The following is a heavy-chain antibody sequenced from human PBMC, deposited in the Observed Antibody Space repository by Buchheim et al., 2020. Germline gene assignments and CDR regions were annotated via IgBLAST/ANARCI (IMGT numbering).Heavy chain of an antibody. J-gene: IGHJ6*02. V-gene: IGHV3-48*02. CDR3: ARVIVEVAGRGVYYYGMDV. D-gene: IGHD6-19*01. CDR1: GFTFSSYS. Sequence: EVQLVESGGGLVQPGGSLRLSCAASGFTFSSYSMNWVRQAPGKGLEWVSYISSSSSTIYYADSVKGRFTISSDTAKNSLYLQMNSLRDEDTAVYYCARVIVEVAGRGVYYYGMDVWGQGT. CDR2: ISSSSSTI.